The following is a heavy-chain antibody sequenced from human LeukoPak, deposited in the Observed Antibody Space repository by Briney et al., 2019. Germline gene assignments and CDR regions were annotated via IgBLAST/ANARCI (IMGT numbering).Heavy chain of an antibody. Sequence: SETLSLTCAVYGGSFSGYYWSWIRQPPGKGLEWIGEINHSGGTNYNPSLKSRVTISVDTSKNQFSLKLSSVTAADTAVYYCARGSSLTMVRGVIIPQFDYWGQGTLVTVSS. CDR3: ARGSSLTMVRGVIIPQFDY. D-gene: IGHD3-10*01. J-gene: IGHJ4*02. V-gene: IGHV4-34*01. CDR2: INHSGGT. CDR1: GGSFSGYY.